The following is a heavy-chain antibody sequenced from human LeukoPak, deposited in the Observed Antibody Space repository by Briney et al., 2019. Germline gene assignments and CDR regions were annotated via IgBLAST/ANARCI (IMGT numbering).Heavy chain of an antibody. CDR2: ISAYNGNT. CDR1: GCTFTSYG. CDR3: ARESGSSGWIPVLRSSPYYYYGMDV. D-gene: IGHD6-19*01. V-gene: IGHV1-18*01. J-gene: IGHJ6*02. Sequence: GASVKVSCKASGCTFTSYGISWVRQAPGQGLEWMGWISAYNGNTNYAQKLQGRVTMTTDTSTSTAYMELRSLRSDDTAVYYCARESGSSGWIPVLRSSPYYYYGMDVWGQGTTVTVSS.